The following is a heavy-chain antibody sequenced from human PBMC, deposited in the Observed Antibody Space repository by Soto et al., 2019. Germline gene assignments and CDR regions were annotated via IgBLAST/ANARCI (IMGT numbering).Heavy chain of an antibody. CDR1: GFTFSSYS. J-gene: IGHJ6*03. Sequence: EVQLVESGGGLVKPGGSLRLSCAASGFTFSSYSMNWVCQAPGKGLEWVSSISSSSSYIYYAGSVKGRFTISRDNAKNSLYLQMNSLRAEDTAVYYCARTPCSGVSCRVPYYYYMDVWGKGTTVTVSS. V-gene: IGHV3-21*01. D-gene: IGHD2-15*01. CDR3: ARTPCSGVSCRVPYYYYMDV. CDR2: ISSSSSYI.